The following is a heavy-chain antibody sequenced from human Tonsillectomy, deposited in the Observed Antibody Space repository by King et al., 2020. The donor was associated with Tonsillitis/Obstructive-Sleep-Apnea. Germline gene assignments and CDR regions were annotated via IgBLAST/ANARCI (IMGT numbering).Heavy chain of an antibody. V-gene: IGHV4-59*01. CDR2: IYYSGST. J-gene: IGHJ3*02. D-gene: IGHD2-8*01. CDR3: ARDMVLEAGGDAFDI. CDR1: GGSISSSY. Sequence: QLQESGPGLVKPSETLSLTCTVSGGSISSSYWSWIRQPPGKGLEWSGYIYYSGSTNYNPSLKSRVTISVDTSKNQFSLRLSSVTAADTAVYYCARDMVLEAGGDAFDIWGQGTMVTVSS.